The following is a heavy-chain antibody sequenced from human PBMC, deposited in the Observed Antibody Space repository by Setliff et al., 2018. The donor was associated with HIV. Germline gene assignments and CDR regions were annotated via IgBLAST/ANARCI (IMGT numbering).Heavy chain of an antibody. D-gene: IGHD5-12*01. J-gene: IGHJ4*02. CDR1: GGSISSGGYY. Sequence: PSETLSLTCTVSGGSISSGGYYWSWIRQHPGKGLEWIGYIYYSGSTYYNPSLKSRVTISIDTSKNQFSLKLSSVTAADTAVYYCARSKIYDGDYFDYWGQGTLVTVSS. CDR2: IYYSGST. V-gene: IGHV4-31*03. CDR3: ARSKIYDGDYFDY.